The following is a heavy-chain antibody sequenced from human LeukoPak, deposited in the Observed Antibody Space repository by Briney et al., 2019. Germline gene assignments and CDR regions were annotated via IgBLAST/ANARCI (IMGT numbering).Heavy chain of an antibody. CDR2: INPNSGGT. CDR1: GYTFTGYY. Sequence: ASVKVSCKASGYTFTGYYMHWVRQAPGQGLEWMGWINPNSGGTNYAQKFQGRVTMTRDTSISTAYMELSRLRSDDTAVFYCARDPGSGTLKNAFDIWGQGTLVTVSS. D-gene: IGHD3-10*01. J-gene: IGHJ3*02. V-gene: IGHV1-2*02. CDR3: ARDPGSGTLKNAFDI.